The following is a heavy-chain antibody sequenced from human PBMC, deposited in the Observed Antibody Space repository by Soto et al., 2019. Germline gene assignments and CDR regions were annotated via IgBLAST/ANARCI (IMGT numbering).Heavy chain of an antibody. Sequence: EVHPLESGGGLVQPGGSLRLSCAASGFTFSSYAMSWVRQAPGKGLEWVSAISGSGGSTYYADSVKGRFTISRDNSKNTLCLQMNSLRAEDTAVYYCAVPSGITVTGPAFWGQGTLVTVSS. D-gene: IGHD6-19*01. J-gene: IGHJ4*02. CDR2: ISGSGGST. V-gene: IGHV3-23*01. CDR1: GFTFSSYA. CDR3: AVPSGITVTGPAF.